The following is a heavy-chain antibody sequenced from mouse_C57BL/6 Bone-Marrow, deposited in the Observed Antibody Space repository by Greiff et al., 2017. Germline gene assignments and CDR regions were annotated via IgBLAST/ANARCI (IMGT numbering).Heavy chain of an antibody. D-gene: IGHD1-1*01. Sequence: EVQLQQPGAELVRPGASVKLSCTASGFNFKDDYMHWVKQRPEQGLEWIGWIDPENGDTEYASKFQGKATITADTSSNTAYLQLSSLTSEDTAVYYCTTRGYGSVYFDYWGQGTTLTVSS. CDR3: TTRGYGSVYFDY. J-gene: IGHJ2*01. CDR1: GFNFKDDY. CDR2: IDPENGDT. V-gene: IGHV14-4*01.